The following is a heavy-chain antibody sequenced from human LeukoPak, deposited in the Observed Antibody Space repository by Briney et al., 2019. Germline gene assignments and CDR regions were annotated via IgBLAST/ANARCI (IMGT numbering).Heavy chain of an antibody. CDR1: GFTFSSYG. CDR3: AKDGRDYGDYVDY. J-gene: IGHJ4*02. V-gene: IGHV3-30*18. D-gene: IGHD4-17*01. CDR2: ISYDGSNK. Sequence: GGSLRLSCAASGFTFSSYGMHWVRQAPGKGLEWVAVISYDGSNKYYADSVKGRFTISRDNSKNTLYLQMNSLRAEDTAVYYCAKDGRDYGDYVDYWGQGTLDTVSS.